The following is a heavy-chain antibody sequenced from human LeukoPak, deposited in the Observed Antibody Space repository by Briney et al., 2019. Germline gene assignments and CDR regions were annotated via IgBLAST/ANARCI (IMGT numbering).Heavy chain of an antibody. CDR1: GFTFSSYG. CDR2: ISYDGSNK. D-gene: IGHD6-19*01. V-gene: IGHV3-30*03. J-gene: IGHJ4*02. Sequence: GGTLRLSCAASGFTFSSYGMSWVRQAPGKGLEWVAVISYDGSNKYYADSVKGRFTISRDNSKNTLYLQMNSLRAEDTAVYYCARADYSSGWYTGWGQGTLVTVSS. CDR3: ARADYSSGWYTG.